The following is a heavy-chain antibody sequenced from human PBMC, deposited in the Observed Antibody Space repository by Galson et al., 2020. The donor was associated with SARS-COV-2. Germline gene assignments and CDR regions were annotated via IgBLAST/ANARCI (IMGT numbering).Heavy chain of an antibody. J-gene: IGHJ6*02. CDR1: GFTFSSYG. V-gene: IGHV3-33*01. CDR2: IWYDGSNK. Sequence: GESLKISCAASGFTFSSYGMHWVRQAPGKGLEWVAVIWYDGSNKYYADSVKGRFTISRDNSKNKLYLQMNSLRAEDTAVYYCARDATDYYGSGSYLLTMGGYYYYGMDVWGQGTTVTVSS. D-gene: IGHD3-10*01. CDR3: ARDATDYYGSGSYLLTMGGYYYYGMDV.